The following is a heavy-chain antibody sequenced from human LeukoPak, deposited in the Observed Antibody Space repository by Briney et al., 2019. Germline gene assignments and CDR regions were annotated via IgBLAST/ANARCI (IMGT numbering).Heavy chain of an antibody. CDR2: IRYDGSNK. Sequence: PGGSLRLSCAASGFTFSSYGMHWVRQAPGKGLEWVAFIRYDGSNKYYADSVKGRFTISRDNAKNSLYLQMNSLRAEDTAVYYCAKAQGPYSSSWYYFDYWGQGTLVTVSS. CDR1: GFTFSSYG. CDR3: AKAQGPYSSSWYYFDY. V-gene: IGHV3-30*02. D-gene: IGHD6-13*01. J-gene: IGHJ4*02.